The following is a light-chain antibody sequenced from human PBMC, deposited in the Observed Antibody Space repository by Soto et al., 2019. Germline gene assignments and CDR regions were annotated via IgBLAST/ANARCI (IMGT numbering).Light chain of an antibody. V-gene: IGKV1-5*03. Sequence: DIQMTQSPSTLSAPVGDRVTITCRASQNINSWLAWYQQKPGKAPKLLIYKASTLESGVPPRFSGSGSGTEFTLTISCLQPDDFATYFCQQYKSYSQFSFGPGTKVDIK. CDR2: KAS. CDR3: QQYKSYSQFS. J-gene: IGKJ3*01. CDR1: QNINSW.